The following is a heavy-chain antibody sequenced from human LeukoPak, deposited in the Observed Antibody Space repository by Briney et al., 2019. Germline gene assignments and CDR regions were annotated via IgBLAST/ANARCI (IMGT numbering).Heavy chain of an antibody. CDR3: ARVRRSGTFYYYYYYMDV. J-gene: IGHJ6*03. D-gene: IGHD2-15*01. Sequence: GGSLRLSCAASGFTFSSYWMSWVRQAPGKGLEWVANIKQDGSEKYYVDSVKGRFTISRDNAKNSLYLQMNSLRAEDTAVYYCARVRRSGTFYYYYYYMDVWGKGTTVTVSS. V-gene: IGHV3-7*01. CDR1: GFTFSSYW. CDR2: IKQDGSEK.